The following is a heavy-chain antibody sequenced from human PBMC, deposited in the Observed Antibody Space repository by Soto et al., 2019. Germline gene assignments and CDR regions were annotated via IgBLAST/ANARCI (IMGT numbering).Heavy chain of an antibody. CDR2: IYYSGST. J-gene: IGHJ4*02. Sequence: SETLSLTCTVSCGSISSYYWSWIRQPPGKGLEWIGYIYYSGSTNYNPSLKSRVTISVDTSKNQFSLKLSSVTAADTAVYYCARVQLQAYCGGDCSYYFDYWGQGTLVTVS. CDR1: CGSISSYY. V-gene: IGHV4-59*01. CDR3: ARVQLQAYCGGDCSYYFDY. D-gene: IGHD2-21*02.